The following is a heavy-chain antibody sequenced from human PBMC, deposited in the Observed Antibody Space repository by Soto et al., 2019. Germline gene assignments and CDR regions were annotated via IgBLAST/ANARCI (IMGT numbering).Heavy chain of an antibody. CDR3: ARVPGP. Sequence: SETLSLTCAVCGGSISSGGFSWSWIRQPPGKGLEWIGYIYHSGSTYYNPSLKSRVTISVDRSKNQFSLKLSSVTVADTAVYYCARVPGPWGQGTLVTVSS. V-gene: IGHV4-30-2*01. CDR1: GGSISSGGFS. J-gene: IGHJ5*02. CDR2: IYHSGST.